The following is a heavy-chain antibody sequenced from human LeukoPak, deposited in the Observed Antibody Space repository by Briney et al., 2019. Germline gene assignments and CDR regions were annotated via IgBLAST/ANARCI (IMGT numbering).Heavy chain of an antibody. CDR2: NIPSSGGT. CDR3: ARAGFESSYDFWSGYSEGAFDI. D-gene: IGHD3-3*01. V-gene: IGHV1-2*02. Sequence: ASVKVSCKASGYTFATYYIHWVREAPGQGLEWMGWNIPSSGGTNYAQKFQGRVTMTRDTSTSTAYMELRSLRSDDTAVYYCARAGFESSYDFWSGYSEGAFDIWGQGTMVTVSS. J-gene: IGHJ3*02. CDR1: GYTFATYY.